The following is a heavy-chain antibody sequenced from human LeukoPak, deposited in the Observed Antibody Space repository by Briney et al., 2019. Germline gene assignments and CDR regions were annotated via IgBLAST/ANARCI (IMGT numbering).Heavy chain of an antibody. J-gene: IGHJ4*02. CDR2: INPNGGDT. D-gene: IGHD6-13*01. Sequence: ASVKVSCKSSVYTFAAYFIHWVRQAPGQGLEWMGRINPNGGDTNYAQKFQGRVTMTGDTSISTAYMELSSLRSDDTAMYYCARVGLTSSWSNFDYWGQGTLVTVSS. CDR3: ARVGLTSSWSNFDY. CDR1: VYTFAAYF. V-gene: IGHV1-2*06.